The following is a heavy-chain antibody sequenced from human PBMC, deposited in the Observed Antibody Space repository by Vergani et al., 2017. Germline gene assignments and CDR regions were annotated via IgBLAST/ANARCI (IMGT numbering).Heavy chain of an antibody. Sequence: QVQLQESGPGLVKPSETLSRTCAVSGYSISSGYYWGWIRQPPGKGLEWIGSIYHSGSTYYNPSLKSRVTISVDTSKNQFSLKLSSVTAADTAVYYCARSWQQGPFDYWGQGTLVTVSS. CDR1: GYSISSGYY. J-gene: IGHJ4*02. CDR3: ARSWQQGPFDY. V-gene: IGHV4-38-2*01. D-gene: IGHD6-13*01. CDR2: IYHSGST.